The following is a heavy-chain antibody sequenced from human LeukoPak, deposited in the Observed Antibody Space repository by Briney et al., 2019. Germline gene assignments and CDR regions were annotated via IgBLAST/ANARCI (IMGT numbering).Heavy chain of an antibody. CDR3: AGLYDSSGYYSS. D-gene: IGHD3-22*01. V-gene: IGHV3-21*01. CDR1: GFTFSSYS. Sequence: PGGSLRLSCAASGFTFSSYSMNWVRQAPGKGLEWVSSISSSSSYIYYADSVKGRFTISRDNAKNSLYLQMNSLRAEDTAVYYCAGLYDSSGYYSSWGQGTLVTVSS. J-gene: IGHJ4*02. CDR2: ISSSSSYI.